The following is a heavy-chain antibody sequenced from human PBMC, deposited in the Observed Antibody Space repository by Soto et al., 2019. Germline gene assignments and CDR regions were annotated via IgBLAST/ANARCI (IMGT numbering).Heavy chain of an antibody. Sequence: QVQLVESGGGVVQPGRSLRLSCAASGFTFSSYGMHWVRQAPGKGLEWVAVVSFDGSSKYYADSVRGRFTISRDNSKNTLYLQMNSLRAEDTAVYYCARERYRSTNCPDYWGQGTLVTVSS. CDR1: GFTFSSYG. V-gene: IGHV3-30*03. J-gene: IGHJ4*02. D-gene: IGHD2-2*01. CDR2: VSFDGSSK. CDR3: ARERYRSTNCPDY.